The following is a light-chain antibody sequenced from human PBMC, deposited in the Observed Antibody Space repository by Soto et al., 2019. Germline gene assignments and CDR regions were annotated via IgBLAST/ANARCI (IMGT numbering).Light chain of an antibody. CDR2: DAS. CDR1: QGIGHD. V-gene: IGKV1-6*01. CDR3: LQDYNYPRP. Sequence: AIQMTHSPSSLSAYVGDRVTITCRASQGIGHDLGWYQQKPGKAPKLLIYDASRLQTGVPARFSGSGSGTDFTLTISSLQPEDIATYYCLQDYNYPRPFGKGTNVELK. J-gene: IGKJ1*01.